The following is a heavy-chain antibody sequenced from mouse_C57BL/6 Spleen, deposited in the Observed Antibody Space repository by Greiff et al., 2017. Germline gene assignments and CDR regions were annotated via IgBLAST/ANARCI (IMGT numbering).Heavy chain of an antibody. Sequence: VQLQQSGAELVRPGTSVKVSCKASGYAFTNYLIEWVKQRPGQGLEWIGVINPGSGGTNYNEKFKGKATLTADKSSSTAYMQLSSLTSEDSAVYFCARRKNYYGSSGDWYFDVWGTGTTVTVSS. V-gene: IGHV1-54*01. CDR2: INPGSGGT. CDR3: ARRKNYYGSSGDWYFDV. CDR1: GYAFTNYL. D-gene: IGHD1-1*01. J-gene: IGHJ1*03.